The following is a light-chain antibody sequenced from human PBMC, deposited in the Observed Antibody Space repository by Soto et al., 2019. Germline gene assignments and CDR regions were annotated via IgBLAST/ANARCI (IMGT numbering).Light chain of an antibody. Sequence: DIQMTQSPSSLSASVGDRVTITCRASQSISSYLNWYQQKPGKAPKLLIYAASSLQSGVPSRLSGSGSGTEFTLTISSLQPEDFATYYCQQSYSTPQYTFGQGTKLESK. J-gene: IGKJ2*01. CDR2: AAS. CDR1: QSISSY. V-gene: IGKV1-39*01. CDR3: QQSYSTPQYT.